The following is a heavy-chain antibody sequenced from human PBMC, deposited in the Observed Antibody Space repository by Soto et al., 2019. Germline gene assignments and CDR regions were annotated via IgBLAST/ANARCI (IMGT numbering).Heavy chain of an antibody. CDR2: ISGSGGST. V-gene: IGHV3-23*01. CDR1: GFTFSSYA. Sequence: GGSLRLSCAASGFTFSSYAMSWVRQAPGKGLEWVSAISGSGGSTYYADSVKGRFTISRDNSKNTLYLQMNSLRAEDTAVYYCAKDERGLWFGELLSNYFDYWGQGTLVTVSS. D-gene: IGHD3-10*01. J-gene: IGHJ4*02. CDR3: AKDERGLWFGELLSNYFDY.